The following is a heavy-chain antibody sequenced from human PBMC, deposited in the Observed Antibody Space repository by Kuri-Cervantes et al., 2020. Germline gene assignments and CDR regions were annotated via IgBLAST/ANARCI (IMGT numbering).Heavy chain of an antibody. CDR3: ARGGPDAFDI. CDR2: IKGDGRDK. J-gene: IGHJ3*02. Sequence: GGSLRLSCAASGFTFSSYWMTWVRRAPGKGLEWVANIKGDGRDKYYVDSLKGRFTISRDNSKNTLYLQMNSLRAEDTAVYYCARGGPDAFDIWGQGTMVTV. V-gene: IGHV3-7*01. CDR1: GFTFSSYW.